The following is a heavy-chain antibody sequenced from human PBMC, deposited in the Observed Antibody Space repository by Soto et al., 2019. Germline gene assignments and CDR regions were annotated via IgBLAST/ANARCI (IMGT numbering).Heavy chain of an antibody. Sequence: GGSLRLSCAASGFTFSSYWMSWVRQAPGKGLEWVANIKQDGSEKYYVDSVKGRFTISRDNAKNSLYLQMNSLRAEDTAVYYCARDAYKSDTAMVYGMDVWGQGTTVTVSS. CDR3: ARDAYKSDTAMVYGMDV. D-gene: IGHD5-18*01. J-gene: IGHJ6*02. V-gene: IGHV3-7*01. CDR1: GFTFSSYW. CDR2: IKQDGSEK.